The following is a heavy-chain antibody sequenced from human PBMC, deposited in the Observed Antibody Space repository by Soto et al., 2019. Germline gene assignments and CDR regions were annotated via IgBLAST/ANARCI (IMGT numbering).Heavy chain of an antibody. J-gene: IGHJ4*02. CDR3: AHSLVSSWYRSVDY. CDR2: IDWDDDK. Sequence: SGPTLVHPTQTLTLTCTFSGFSLTTSGVGVGWIRQPPGKALEWLAVIDWDDDKRYSPFLKSRLTITKDTSKNQVVLRMTNMDPVDTATYYCAHSLVSSWYRSVDYWGQGTLVTVSS. V-gene: IGHV2-5*02. CDR1: GFSLTTSGVG. D-gene: IGHD6-13*01.